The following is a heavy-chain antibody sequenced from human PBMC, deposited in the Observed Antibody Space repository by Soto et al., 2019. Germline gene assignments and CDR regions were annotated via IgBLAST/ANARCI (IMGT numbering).Heavy chain of an antibody. Sequence: EVQLVESGGGLVQPGGSLRLSCVASGLTFSRYSMNWVRQAPGKGLEWVSYISSHSSTIYYADSVKGRFTTSRDDAKNSVFLQMNSLRDEDTAIYYCANSWDYWGQGTLVTVSS. CDR2: ISSHSSTI. CDR1: GLTFSRYS. V-gene: IGHV3-48*02. J-gene: IGHJ4*02. CDR3: ANSWDY.